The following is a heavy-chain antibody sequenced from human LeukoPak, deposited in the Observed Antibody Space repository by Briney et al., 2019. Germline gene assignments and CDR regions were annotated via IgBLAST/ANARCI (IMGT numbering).Heavy chain of an antibody. CDR3: AKAKKLVVAASYYFDY. CDR2: ISYDGSNK. Sequence: GGSLRLSCAASGFTFSSYGMHWVRQAPGKGLEWVAVISYDGSNKYYADSVKGRFTISRDNSKNTLYLQMNSLRAEDTAVYYCAKAKKLVVAASYYFDYWGQGTLVTVSS. J-gene: IGHJ4*02. V-gene: IGHV3-30*18. CDR1: GFTFSSYG. D-gene: IGHD2-15*01.